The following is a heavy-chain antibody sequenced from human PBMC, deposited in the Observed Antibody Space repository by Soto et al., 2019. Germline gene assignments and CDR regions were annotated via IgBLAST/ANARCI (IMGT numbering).Heavy chain of an antibody. CDR2: IYHSGST. Sequence: SETLCLTCAGSGGSISSSNWWSWVRQPPGKGLEWIGEIYHSGSTNYNPSLKSRVTISVDKSKNQFSLKLSSVTAADTAVYYCARVSGSYYYGMDVWGQGTTVTVS. CDR1: GGSISSSNW. V-gene: IGHV4-4*02. J-gene: IGHJ6*02. D-gene: IGHD1-26*01. CDR3: ARVSGSYYYGMDV.